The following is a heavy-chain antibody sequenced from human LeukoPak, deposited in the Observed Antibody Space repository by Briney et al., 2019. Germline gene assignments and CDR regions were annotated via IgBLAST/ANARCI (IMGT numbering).Heavy chain of an antibody. J-gene: IGHJ4*02. V-gene: IGHV1-69*13. CDR3: AIAVGMSPRCYFDY. D-gene: IGHD2-21*01. CDR2: IIPIFGTA. CDR1: GGTFSSYA. Sequence: ASVKVSCKASGGTFSSYAISWVRQAPGQGLEWMGGIIPIFGTANYAQKFQGRVTITADESTSTAYMELSSLRSVDTAVYYCAIAVGMSPRCYFDYWGQGTLVTVSS.